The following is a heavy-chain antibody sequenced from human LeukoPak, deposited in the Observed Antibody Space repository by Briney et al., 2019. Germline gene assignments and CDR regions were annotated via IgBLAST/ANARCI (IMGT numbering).Heavy chain of an antibody. V-gene: IGHV3-30*02. J-gene: IGHJ5*02. D-gene: IGHD4-17*01. Sequence: AGGSLRLSCAASGSTFRNYGMHWVRQAPGKGLEWVASIRYDGSTKYYVDSVKGRFTISRDNSKNTLYPQMNRLRGEDAAVYYCAKVGTYGDWNWLDPWGQGTLVTVSS. CDR3: AKVGTYGDWNWLDP. CDR1: GSTFRNYG. CDR2: IRYDGSTK.